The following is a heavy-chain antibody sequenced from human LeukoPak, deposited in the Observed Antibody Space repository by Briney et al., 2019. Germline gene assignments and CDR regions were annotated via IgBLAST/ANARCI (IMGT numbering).Heavy chain of an antibody. CDR2: IYYSGST. Sequence: SQTLSLTCTVSGGSISSGGYYWSWIRQHPGKGLEWIGYIYYSGSTYYNPSLKSRVTISVDTSKNRFSLKLSSVTAADTAVYYCARAGYCSSTSCYFDYWGQGTLVTVSS. D-gene: IGHD2-2*01. CDR1: GGSISSGGYY. J-gene: IGHJ4*02. CDR3: ARAGYCSSTSCYFDY. V-gene: IGHV4-31*03.